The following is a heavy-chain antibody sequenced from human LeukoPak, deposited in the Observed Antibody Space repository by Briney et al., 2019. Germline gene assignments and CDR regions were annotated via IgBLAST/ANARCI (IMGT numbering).Heavy chain of an antibody. V-gene: IGHV4-59*08. D-gene: IGHD3-3*01. Sequence: PSETLSLTCTVSGGSISSYYWSWIRQPPGKGLEWIGYIYYSGSTYYNPSLKSRVTISVDTSKNQFSLKLSSVAAADTAVYYCARARGGVYYDFWSGYCFDYWGQGTLVTVSS. J-gene: IGHJ4*02. CDR2: IYYSGST. CDR3: ARARGGVYYDFWSGYCFDY. CDR1: GGSISSYY.